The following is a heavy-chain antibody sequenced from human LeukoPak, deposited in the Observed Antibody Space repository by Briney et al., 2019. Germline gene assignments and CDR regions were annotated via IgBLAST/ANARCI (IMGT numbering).Heavy chain of an antibody. D-gene: IGHD6-19*01. J-gene: IGHJ4*02. Sequence: HPGGSLRLSCAVFEFSVSSNYMNWVRQAPGKGLEWVSVIYSGGATYYADSVRGRFTISRDNSKNMVSLQMTSLGAEDTAVYYCARGRFSGPDDYWGQGTLVTVSS. CDR1: EFSVSSNY. CDR2: IYSGGAT. CDR3: ARGRFSGPDDY. V-gene: IGHV3-53*01.